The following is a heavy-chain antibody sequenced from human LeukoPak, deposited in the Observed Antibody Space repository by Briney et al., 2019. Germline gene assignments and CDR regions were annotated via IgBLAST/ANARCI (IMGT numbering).Heavy chain of an antibody. Sequence: PGGSLRLSCAASGFTFSSYAMSWVRQAPGKGLDGVSAISGSGGSTYYADSVKGRFTISRDNSKNTLYLQMNSLSAEDTAVYYCAKGGKNLSWFRELLEYFDYWGQGTLVTVSS. CDR3: AKGGKNLSWFRELLEYFDY. V-gene: IGHV3-23*01. J-gene: IGHJ4*02. D-gene: IGHD3-10*01. CDR2: ISGSGGST. CDR1: GFTFSSYA.